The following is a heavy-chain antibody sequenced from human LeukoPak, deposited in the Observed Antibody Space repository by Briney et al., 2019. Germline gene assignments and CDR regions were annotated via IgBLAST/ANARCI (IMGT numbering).Heavy chain of an antibody. J-gene: IGHJ4*02. V-gene: IGHV1-2*02. CDR2: INLNNGRI. CDR1: GYTFTGYY. CDR3: AKDLMHYYDSSGFVNDY. Sequence: ASVKVSCKASGYTFTGYYMHWVRQAPGQGLEWMGWINLNNGRIDYAQNFQGRVTMTSDTSISTAYMELSSLTSDDTALYYCAKDLMHYYDSSGFVNDYWGKGTLVTVSS. D-gene: IGHD3-22*01.